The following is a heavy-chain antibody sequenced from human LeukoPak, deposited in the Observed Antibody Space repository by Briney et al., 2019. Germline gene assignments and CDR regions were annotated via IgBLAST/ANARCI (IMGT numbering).Heavy chain of an antibody. CDR1: GFTFSSYE. CDR3: ARDGDIVVVTATFDY. Sequence: GGSLRLSCAASGFTFSSYEMNWVRQAPGKGLEWVSYISSSGSTIYYADSVKGRFTISRDNAKNTLYLQMNSLRAEDTAVYYCARDGDIVVVTATFDYWGQGTLVTVSS. V-gene: IGHV3-48*03. D-gene: IGHD2-21*02. J-gene: IGHJ4*02. CDR2: ISSSGSTI.